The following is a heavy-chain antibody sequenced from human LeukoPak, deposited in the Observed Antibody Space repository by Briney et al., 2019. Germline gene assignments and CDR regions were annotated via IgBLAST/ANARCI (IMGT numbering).Heavy chain of an antibody. V-gene: IGHV4-59*08. CDR3: ARQKDSSGWFAYFDY. CDR2: IYYSGST. Sequence: SETLSLTCTVSGGSISSYYWSWIRQPPGKGLEWIGYIYYSGSTNYNPSLKSRVTISVDTSKNQSSLKLSSVTAADTAVYYCARQKDSSGWFAYFDYWGQGTLVTVSS. CDR1: GGSISSYY. J-gene: IGHJ4*02. D-gene: IGHD6-19*01.